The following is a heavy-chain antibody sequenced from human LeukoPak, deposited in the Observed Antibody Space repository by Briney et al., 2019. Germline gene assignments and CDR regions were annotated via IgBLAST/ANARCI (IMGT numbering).Heavy chain of an antibody. CDR1: GDSINTNIYY. D-gene: IGHD3-10*01. CDR3: ARHEAGLWFGEFYS. J-gene: IGHJ4*02. V-gene: IGHV4-39*07. CDR2: VYYSGST. Sequence: TSETLSLTCTVSGDSINTNIYYWGWIRQPPGKGLEWIGHVYYSGSTYSSPSLKGRVTILLDTSNNHFSLRLSSVTAADTAVYYCARHEAGLWFGEFYSWGQGTLVTVSS.